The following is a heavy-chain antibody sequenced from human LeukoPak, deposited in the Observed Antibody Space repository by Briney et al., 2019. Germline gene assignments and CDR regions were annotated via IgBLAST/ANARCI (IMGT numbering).Heavy chain of an antibody. D-gene: IGHD1-20*01. V-gene: IGHV4-38-2*02. Sequence: PSETLSLTCTVSGYSISSGYYWGWIRQPPGKGLEWIGSIYHSGSTYYNPSLKSRVTISVDTSKNQYSLKLSSVTAADTAVYYCARDDNWNPLRLDYWGQGTLVTVSS. CDR2: IYHSGST. J-gene: IGHJ4*02. CDR3: ARDDNWNPLRLDY. CDR1: GYSISSGYY.